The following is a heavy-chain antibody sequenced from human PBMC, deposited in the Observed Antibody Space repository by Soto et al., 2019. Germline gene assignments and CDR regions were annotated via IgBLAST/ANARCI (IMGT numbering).Heavy chain of an antibody. V-gene: IGHV4-59*06. CDR2: IYYSGST. Sequence: SETLSLTCTVSGGSISSYYWSWIRQHPGKGLEWIGYIYYSGSTYYNPSLKSRVTISVDTSKNQFSLKLSSVTAADTAVYYCARASYGGKVGLNWGQGTLVTVSS. CDR3: ARASYGGKVGLN. CDR1: GGSISSYY. J-gene: IGHJ4*02. D-gene: IGHD4-17*01.